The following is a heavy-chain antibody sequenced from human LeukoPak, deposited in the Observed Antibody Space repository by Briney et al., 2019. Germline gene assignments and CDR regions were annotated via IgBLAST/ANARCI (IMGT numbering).Heavy chain of an antibody. Sequence: SETLSLTCTVSGYSISSGYYWGWIRQPPGKGLEWIGSIYHSGSTYYNPSLKSRVTISVDTSKNQFSLKLRSVTAADTAVYYCARVYYSSSYDYWYFDLWGRGTLVTVPS. CDR3: ARVYYSSSYDYWYFDL. D-gene: IGHD6-13*01. V-gene: IGHV4-38-2*02. J-gene: IGHJ2*01. CDR2: IYHSGST. CDR1: GYSISSGYY.